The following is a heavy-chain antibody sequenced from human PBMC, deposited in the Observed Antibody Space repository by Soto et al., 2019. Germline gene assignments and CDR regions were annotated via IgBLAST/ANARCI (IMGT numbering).Heavy chain of an antibody. Sequence: GGSLRLSCAASVFTFSSYAMSWVRQAPGKGLEWVSGIRGSSPSTYYAESVKGRFTISRDNAKNSLYLQMNSLRAEDTAVYYCARDRGYDAHDYYYNAMDVWGQGTTVTVSS. J-gene: IGHJ6*02. CDR2: IRGSSPST. V-gene: IGHV3-21*01. CDR3: ARDRGYDAHDYYYNAMDV. D-gene: IGHD3-10*01. CDR1: VFTFSSYA.